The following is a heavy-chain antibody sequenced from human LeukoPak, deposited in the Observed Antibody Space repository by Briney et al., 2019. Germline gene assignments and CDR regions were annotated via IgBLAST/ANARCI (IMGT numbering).Heavy chain of an antibody. CDR1: GFTFSSYG. CDR2: IRYDGSNK. CDR3: AKEARAYCSSTSCYTSWFDP. V-gene: IGHV3-30*02. J-gene: IGHJ5*02. D-gene: IGHD2-2*02. Sequence: PGGSLRLSCAASGFTFSSYGMHWVRQAPGKGLEWVAFIRYDGSNKYYADSVKGRFTISRDNSKNTLYLQMNSLRAEDTAVYYCAKEARAYCSSTSCYTSWFDPWGQGTLVTVSS.